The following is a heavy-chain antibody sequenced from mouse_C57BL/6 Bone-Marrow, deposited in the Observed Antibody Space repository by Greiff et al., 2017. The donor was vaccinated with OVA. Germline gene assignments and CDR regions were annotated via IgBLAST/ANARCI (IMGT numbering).Heavy chain of an antibody. D-gene: IGHD1-1*01. J-gene: IGHJ4*01. Sequence: EVNVVESGGGLVQPGGSLKLSCAASGFTFSDYGMAWVRQAPRKGPEWVAFISNLAYSIYYADTVTGRFTISRENAKNTLYLEMSSLRSEDTAMYYCARRITWGYAMDYWGQGTSVTVSS. V-gene: IGHV5-15*01. CDR1: GFTFSDYG. CDR2: ISNLAYSI. CDR3: ARRITWGYAMDY.